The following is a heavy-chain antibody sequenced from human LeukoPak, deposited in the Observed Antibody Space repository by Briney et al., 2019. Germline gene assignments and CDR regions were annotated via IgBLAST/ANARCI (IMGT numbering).Heavy chain of an antibody. CDR2: ISSSSSYI. Sequence: GGSLRLSCAASGFTFSSYSMNWVRQAPGKGLEWVSSISSSSSYIYYADSVKGRFTISRDNAKNSLYLQMNSLRAEDTAVYYCAREAGGSWSTYGMDVWGQGTTVTVSS. CDR3: AREAGGSWSTYGMDV. V-gene: IGHV3-21*01. D-gene: IGHD6-13*01. CDR1: GFTFSSYS. J-gene: IGHJ6*02.